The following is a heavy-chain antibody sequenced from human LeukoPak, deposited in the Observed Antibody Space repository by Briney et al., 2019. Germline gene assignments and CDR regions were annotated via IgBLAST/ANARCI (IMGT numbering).Heavy chain of an antibody. CDR1: GFSFSSYS. Sequence: GGSLSLSCAASGFSFSSYSMNWVRQAPGKGLEWVSYISSSSSIYYADSVKGRFTISRDNAKNSLSLQMNSLRDEDTAVYYCARDGSGSYSPYYYYGMDVWGQGTTVTVSS. D-gene: IGHD3-10*01. CDR2: ISSSSSI. J-gene: IGHJ6*02. V-gene: IGHV3-48*02. CDR3: ARDGSGSYSPYYYYGMDV.